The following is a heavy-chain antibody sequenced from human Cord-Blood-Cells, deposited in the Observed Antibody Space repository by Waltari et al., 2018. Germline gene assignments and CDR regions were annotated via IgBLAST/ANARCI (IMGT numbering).Heavy chain of an antibody. CDR3: ARASDYGDYYFDY. Sequence: EVQLVESGGGLVQPGGSLRLSCAAAGVTSSSYEMNWVRQAPGKGLEWVSCIRSSGSTLYYADSVKGRFTISRDNAKNSLYLQMNSLRAEDTAVYYCARASDYGDYYFDYWGQGTLVTVSS. CDR2: IRSSGSTL. J-gene: IGHJ4*02. CDR1: GVTSSSYE. D-gene: IGHD4-17*01. V-gene: IGHV3-48*03.